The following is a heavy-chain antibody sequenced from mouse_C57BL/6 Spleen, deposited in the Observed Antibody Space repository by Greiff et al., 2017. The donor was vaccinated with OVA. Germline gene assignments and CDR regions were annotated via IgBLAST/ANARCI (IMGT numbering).Heavy chain of an antibody. CDR1: GYTFTDYY. CDR3: ARGRLRRGFAY. Sequence: EVKLQQSGPELVKPGASVKISCKASGYTFTDYYMNWVKQSHGKSLEWIGDINPNNGGTSYNQKFKGKATLTVDKSSSTAYMELRSLTSEDSAVYYCARGRLRRGFAYWGQGTLVTVSA. V-gene: IGHV1-26*01. CDR2: INPNNGGT. J-gene: IGHJ3*01. D-gene: IGHD2-4*01.